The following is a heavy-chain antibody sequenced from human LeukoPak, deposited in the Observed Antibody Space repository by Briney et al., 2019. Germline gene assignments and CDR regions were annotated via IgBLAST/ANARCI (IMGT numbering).Heavy chain of an antibody. CDR1: GFTFSSYG. V-gene: IGHV3-30*18. CDR3: AKKTFVVIAQDAFDI. Sequence: GRSLRLSCTASGFTFSSYGMHWVRQLPGKGLEWVAVISDDGSNKYYADSVRGRFTISRDNSKNTLYLQMNSLRSEDTAVYYCAKKTFVVIAQDAFDIWGQGTTVTVSS. CDR2: ISDDGSNK. J-gene: IGHJ3*02. D-gene: IGHD3-22*01.